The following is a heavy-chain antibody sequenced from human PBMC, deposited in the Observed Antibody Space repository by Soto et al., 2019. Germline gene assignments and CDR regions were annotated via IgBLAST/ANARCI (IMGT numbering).Heavy chain of an antibody. CDR3: ARGRYGDY. CDR1: GYAFTTYG. V-gene: IGHV1-18*01. CDR2: ISAHNGNT. Sequence: QVHLVQSGAEVKKPGASVKVSCKGSGYAFTTYGITWVRQAPGQGLEWMGWISAHNGNTNYAQKLQGRDTVNRDTSTSTAYMELRWLRADDTAVYYCARGRYGDYWGQGALVTVSS. J-gene: IGHJ4*02. D-gene: IGHD1-1*01.